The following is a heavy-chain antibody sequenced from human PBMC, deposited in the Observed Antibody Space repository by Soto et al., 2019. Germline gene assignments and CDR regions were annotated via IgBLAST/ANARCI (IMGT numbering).Heavy chain of an antibody. Sequence: GASVKVSCKASGYTFTGYYMHWVRQAPGQGLEWMGWINPNSGGTNYAQKFQGRVTMTRDTSISTAYMELSRLRSDDTAVYYCFAQINGITRANRFVGMDVPGPALTLTVSS. V-gene: IGHV1-2*02. CDR1: GYTFTGYY. D-gene: IGHD1-7*01. J-gene: IGHJ6*02. CDR3: FAQINGITRANRFVGMDV. CDR2: INPNSGGT.